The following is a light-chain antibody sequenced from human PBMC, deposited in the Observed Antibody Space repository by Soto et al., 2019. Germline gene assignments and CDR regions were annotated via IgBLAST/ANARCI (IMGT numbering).Light chain of an antibody. CDR1: QNIDNY. CDR2: TAS. V-gene: IGKV1-39*01. CDR3: QQSYSSPRT. Sequence: DIQMTQSPSSLSASVGDRVTITCRTSQNIDNYLHWYQQESGRAPKLLIYTASNLQSGVPSRFSGSGSGTDFTLTISSLQPEDFATYYCQQSYSSPRTFGQGTKVEI. J-gene: IGKJ1*01.